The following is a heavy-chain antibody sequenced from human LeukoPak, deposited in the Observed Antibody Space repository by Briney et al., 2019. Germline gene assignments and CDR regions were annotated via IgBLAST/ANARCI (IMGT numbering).Heavy chain of an antibody. D-gene: IGHD3-3*01. Sequence: PSETLSLTCTVSGGSISSSSYYWGWIRQPPGKGLEWIGSIYYSGSTYYNPSLKSRVTISVDTSKNQFSLKLSSVTAADTAVYYCARGYYDFWSGYYNGNWFDPWGQGTLVTVSS. V-gene: IGHV4-39*07. CDR2: IYYSGST. J-gene: IGHJ5*02. CDR3: ARGYYDFWSGYYNGNWFDP. CDR1: GGSISSSSYY.